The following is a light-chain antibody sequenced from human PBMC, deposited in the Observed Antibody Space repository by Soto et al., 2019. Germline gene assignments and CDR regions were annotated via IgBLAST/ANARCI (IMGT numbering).Light chain of an antibody. V-gene: IGKV1-33*01. CDR3: QQYDNLPLT. CDR1: QDIKNY. CDR2: DAS. Sequence: DIQMTQSPSSLSASVGDRVTITCQASQDIKNYLNWYQQKSAKAPKLLIYDASDLETGVPSRFSGSGSGTDFTFTITSLPPEDIATYYCQQYDNLPLTLGGGTKVDIK. J-gene: IGKJ4*01.